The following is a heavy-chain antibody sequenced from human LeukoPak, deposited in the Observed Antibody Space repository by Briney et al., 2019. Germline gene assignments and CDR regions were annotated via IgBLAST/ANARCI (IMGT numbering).Heavy chain of an antibody. V-gene: IGHV1-8*03. CDR1: GGTFSSYS. J-gene: IGHJ4*02. CDR3: ARDSGRSPDH. D-gene: IGHD2-21*01. CDR2: MNPNSGNT. Sequence: ASVKVSCKASGGTFSSYSINWVRQVPGQGLEWMGWMNPNSGNTDYAQKFQGRVTITRNTSISTAYMELSSLRSEDTAVYYCARDSGRSPDHWGQGTLVTVSS.